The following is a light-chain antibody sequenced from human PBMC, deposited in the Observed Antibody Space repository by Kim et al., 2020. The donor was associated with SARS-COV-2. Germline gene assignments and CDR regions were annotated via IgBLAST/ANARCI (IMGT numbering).Light chain of an antibody. CDR2: EAS. V-gene: IGKV3-11*01. Sequence: EVVLTQSPATLSLSPGERATLSCRASESVSSYLAWYQHKPGQSPRLLIYEASVRDTGIPDRFSGSGSGTDFTLTINRLEPEDFAVYYCQHRSNWLFGQGTRLEIK. CDR1: ESVSSY. CDR3: QHRSNWL. J-gene: IGKJ5*01.